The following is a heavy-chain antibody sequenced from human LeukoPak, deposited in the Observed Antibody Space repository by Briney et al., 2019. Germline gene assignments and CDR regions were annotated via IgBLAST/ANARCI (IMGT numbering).Heavy chain of an antibody. Sequence: SETLSLTCTVSGGSISSSNYYWGWIRQPPGKGLEWIGSIYYSGSTFYNPSLKSRVTISLDTSKNQLSLKLSSVTAADTAVYYCAREDRLGGYDFWSGYSRNTFDYWGQGTLVTVSS. J-gene: IGHJ4*02. CDR3: AREDRLGGYDFWSGYSRNTFDY. V-gene: IGHV4-39*07. D-gene: IGHD3-3*01. CDR1: GGSISSSNYY. CDR2: IYYSGST.